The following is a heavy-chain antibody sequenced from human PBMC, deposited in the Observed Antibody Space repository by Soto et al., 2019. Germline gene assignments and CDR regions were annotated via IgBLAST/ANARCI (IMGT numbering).Heavy chain of an antibody. CDR2: IGGTADST. CDR1: GFTFRSYG. Sequence: EVQLLESGGDLVQPGGSLRLSCAASGFTFRSYGMSWVRQAPGKGLEWVSSIGGTADSTYFAPFVRGRFTISRDNSQNTLYLQMNSLRVEDTALYYCYGSGCSPGHWGQGTLVTVSS. J-gene: IGHJ4*02. D-gene: IGHD2-15*01. CDR3: YGSGCSPGH. V-gene: IGHV3-23*01.